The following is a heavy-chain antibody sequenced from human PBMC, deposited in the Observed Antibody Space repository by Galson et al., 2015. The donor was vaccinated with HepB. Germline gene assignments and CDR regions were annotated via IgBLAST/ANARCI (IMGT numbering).Heavy chain of an antibody. Sequence: SLRLSCAASGFTFSSFAMSWVRQPPGKGLQWVSSLSGRGGNTYYASSVRGRFTVSRDNSKNTLFLHMNSLRVDDTAIYYCARGGSAGPFDFWGQGTLVTVSS. D-gene: IGHD3-16*01. CDR1: GFTFSSFA. V-gene: IGHV3-23*01. J-gene: IGHJ4*02. CDR3: ARGGSAGPFDF. CDR2: LSGRGGNT.